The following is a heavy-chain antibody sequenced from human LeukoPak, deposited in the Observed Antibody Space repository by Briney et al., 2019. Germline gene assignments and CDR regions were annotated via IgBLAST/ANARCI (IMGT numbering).Heavy chain of an antibody. CDR2: IYPGDSDT. J-gene: IGHJ3*02. D-gene: IGHD3-10*01. V-gene: IGHV5-51*01. CDR1: GYSFTSYW. CDR3: ARVAYGSGSYIGAFDI. Sequence: PGESLKISGKGSGYSFTSYWIGWVRPMPGKGLEWMGIIYPGDSDTRYSPSFQGQVTISADKSISTAYLQWSSLKASDTAMYYCARVAYGSGSYIGAFDIWGQGTMVTVSS.